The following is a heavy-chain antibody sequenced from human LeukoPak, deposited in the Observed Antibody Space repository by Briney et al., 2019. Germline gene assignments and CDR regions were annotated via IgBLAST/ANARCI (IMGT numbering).Heavy chain of an antibody. Sequence: GGSLRLSCAASGFTFSSYAMTWVRQAPGKGLEWVSAISGSGGSTSYADSVKGRFTISRDNSKNTLFLQMNSLRAEDTALYYCARGGITLVRGSFDLWGQGILVTVSS. J-gene: IGHJ4*02. CDR1: GFTFSSYA. CDR3: ARGGITLVRGSFDL. CDR2: ISGSGGST. D-gene: IGHD3-10*01. V-gene: IGHV3-23*01.